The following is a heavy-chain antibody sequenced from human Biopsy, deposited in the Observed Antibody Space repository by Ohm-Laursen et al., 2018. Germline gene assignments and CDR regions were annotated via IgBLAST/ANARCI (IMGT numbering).Heavy chain of an antibody. CDR2: NIPILGTG. V-gene: IGHV1-69*06. CDR3: ATKLTGYFHH. Sequence: GASVKVSCKAPGGTFSNYGVNWVRQAPGQGLEWLGGNIPILGTGNYAQKFQDRVTVAGDTSTSTATMELRSLRSDDTAVYYCATKLTGYFHHWGQGTLVIVSS. D-gene: IGHD3-9*01. J-gene: IGHJ1*01. CDR1: GGTFSNYG.